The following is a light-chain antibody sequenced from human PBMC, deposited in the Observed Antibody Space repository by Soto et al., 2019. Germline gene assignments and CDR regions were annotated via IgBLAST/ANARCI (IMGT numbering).Light chain of an antibody. J-gene: IGLJ3*02. CDR2: EVS. V-gene: IGLV2-14*01. Sequence: QSALTQPASVSGSPGQSITISCTGTSSNIGSNTYVSWFQQRPGKAPTLIIYEVSNRPSGVSTHFSGSKSGNTASLTISGLLPEDEAEYYCRSYTTTTRLFGGGTKLTVL. CDR3: RSYTTTTRL. CDR1: SSNIGSNTY.